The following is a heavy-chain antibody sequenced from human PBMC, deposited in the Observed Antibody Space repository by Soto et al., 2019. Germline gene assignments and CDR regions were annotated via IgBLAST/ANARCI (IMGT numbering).Heavy chain of an antibody. D-gene: IGHD2-2*01. J-gene: IGHJ5*02. Sequence: PGGSLRLSCAASGFTFSNYGMHWVRQAPGKGLEWVALIWFDGSDKYYADSVKGRFTLSRDNSKNTVYLQMNSLRAEDTAVYYCARLYCTTSTCDSWLDPWGQGXLVTVSS. CDR1: GFTFSNYG. CDR3: ARLYCTTSTCDSWLDP. V-gene: IGHV3-33*01. CDR2: IWFDGSDK.